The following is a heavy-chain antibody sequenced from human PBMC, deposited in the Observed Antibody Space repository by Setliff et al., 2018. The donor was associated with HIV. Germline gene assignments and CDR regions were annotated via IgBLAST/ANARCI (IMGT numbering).Heavy chain of an antibody. Sequence: GASVKVSCKASGGTFGIYGISWVRQAPGQGLEWMGGTNPQSDIANYAQRFQGRVTITADHSTTTTYMELTSLRADDTAVYYCVRVGPWYYARSGYLASWDYWGQGTLVTVSS. J-gene: IGHJ4*02. V-gene: IGHV1-69*10. D-gene: IGHD3-22*01. CDR1: GGTFGIYG. CDR3: VRVGPWYYARSGYLASWDY. CDR2: TNPQSDIA.